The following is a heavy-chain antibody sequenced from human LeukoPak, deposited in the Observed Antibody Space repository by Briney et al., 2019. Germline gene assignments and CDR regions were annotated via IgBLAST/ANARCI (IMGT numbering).Heavy chain of an antibody. Sequence: SETLSLTCAVCGGSFSGYYWSWIRQPPGKGLEWIGEINHSGSTNYNPSLKSRVTISVDTSKNQFSLKLSSVTAADTAVYYCARGNGVVTAIRYYGYWGQGTLVTVSS. V-gene: IGHV4-34*01. CDR2: INHSGST. J-gene: IGHJ4*02. CDR3: ARGNGVVTAIRYYGY. CDR1: GGSFSGYY. D-gene: IGHD2-21*02.